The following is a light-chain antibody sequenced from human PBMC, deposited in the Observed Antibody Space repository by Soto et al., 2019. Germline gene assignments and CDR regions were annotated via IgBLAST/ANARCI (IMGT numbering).Light chain of an antibody. V-gene: IGLV1-44*01. CDR3: SSYTSRSTPV. J-gene: IGLJ2*01. CDR1: SSNIGSNT. Sequence: QSVLTQPPSASGTPGQRVTISCSGSSSNIGSNTVNWYQQLPGTAPKLLIYSNNQRPSGVPDRFSGSKSGTSASLAISGLQSEDEADYYCSSYTSRSTPVFGGGTKLTVL. CDR2: SNN.